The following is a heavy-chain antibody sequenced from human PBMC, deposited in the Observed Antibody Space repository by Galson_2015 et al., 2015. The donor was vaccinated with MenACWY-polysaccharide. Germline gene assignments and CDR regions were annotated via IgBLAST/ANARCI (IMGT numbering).Heavy chain of an antibody. CDR3: ARHAWLGD. D-gene: IGHD3-10*01. CDR2: IKQDESER. V-gene: IGHV3-7*01. CDR1: GFTFSNYW. Sequence: SLRLSCAASGFTFSNYWMSWVRQAPGKGLEWVANIKQDESERYYVDSVKGRFTISRDNAKNSFYLQMNSLRAEDTAVYYCARHAWLGDWGQGTLVTVSS. J-gene: IGHJ4*02.